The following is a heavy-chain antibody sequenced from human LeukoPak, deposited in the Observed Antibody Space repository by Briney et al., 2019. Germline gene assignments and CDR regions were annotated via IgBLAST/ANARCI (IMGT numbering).Heavy chain of an antibody. D-gene: IGHD3-22*01. CDR1: GFSFNSYA. CDR3: AKGNYYDSSILDY. J-gene: IGHJ4*02. Sequence: GGSLRLSCAASGFSFNSYAMTWVRRAPGKGLEWVSTIDPNGHSPYYADSVKGRFTMSRDNSKNTLYLQMNSLRAEDTAVYYCAKGNYYDSSILDYWGQGTLVTVSS. V-gene: IGHV3-23*01. CDR2: IDPNGHSP.